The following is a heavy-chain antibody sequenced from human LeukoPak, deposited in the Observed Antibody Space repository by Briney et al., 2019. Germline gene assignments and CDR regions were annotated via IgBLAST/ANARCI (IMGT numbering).Heavy chain of an antibody. D-gene: IGHD1-26*01. J-gene: IGHJ4*02. V-gene: IGHV3-30*04. CDR1: GFTFSSYA. CDR2: ISYDGSNK. Sequence: GGSLRLSYAASGFTFSSYAMHWVRQAPGKGLEWVAVISYDGSNKYYADSVKGRFTISRDNSKNTLYLQMNSLRAEDTAVYYCARDSRGIVGATIYYWGQGTLVTVSS. CDR3: ARDSRGIVGATIYY.